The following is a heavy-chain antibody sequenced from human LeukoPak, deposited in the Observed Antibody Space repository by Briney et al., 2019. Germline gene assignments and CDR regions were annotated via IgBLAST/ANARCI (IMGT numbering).Heavy chain of an antibody. D-gene: IGHD5-18*01. CDR2: IYNGGST. J-gene: IGHJ4*02. CDR3: ARGGGYSYGSFDY. Sequence: GGSLRLSCAASGFTVSSNYMNWVRQAPGKGLEWVSVIYNGGSTYYADSVKGRFTISRDNAKNTQYLQMNSLRAEDTAVYYCARGGGYSYGSFDYWGQGTLVTVSS. V-gene: IGHV3-53*01. CDR1: GFTVSSNY.